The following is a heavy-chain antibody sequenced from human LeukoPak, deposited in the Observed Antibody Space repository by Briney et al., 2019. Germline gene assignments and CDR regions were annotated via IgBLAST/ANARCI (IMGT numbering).Heavy chain of an antibody. CDR2: IIPILGIA. V-gene: IGHV1-69*04. D-gene: IGHD3-22*01. CDR3: ARDYYDSSGYPLY. J-gene: IGHJ4*02. Sequence: SVTLSCKASGGTFSSYAISWVRQAPGQGLEWMGSIIPILGIANYAQKFQGRVTITADKSTSTAYMQLSSLRSEDTAVYYCARDYYDSSGYPLYWGQGTLVTVSS. CDR1: GGTFSSYA.